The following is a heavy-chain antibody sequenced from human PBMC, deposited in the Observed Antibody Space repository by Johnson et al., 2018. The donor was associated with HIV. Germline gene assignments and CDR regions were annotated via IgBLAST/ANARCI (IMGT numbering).Heavy chain of an antibody. J-gene: IGHJ3*02. D-gene: IGHD3-22*01. CDR1: GFTFDDYA. Sequence: VQLVESGGGLVQPGRSLRLSCAASGFTFDDYAMHWVRQAPGKGLEWVSGISWNSGSIGYEDSVKGRFTISRDNAKNSLYLQMNSLRAEDTALYYCAKALGIVVVLDAFDIWGQGTMVTVSS. CDR2: ISWNSGSI. V-gene: IGHV3-9*01. CDR3: AKALGIVVVLDAFDI.